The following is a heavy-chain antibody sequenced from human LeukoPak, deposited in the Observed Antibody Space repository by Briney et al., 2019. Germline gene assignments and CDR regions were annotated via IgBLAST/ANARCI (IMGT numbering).Heavy chain of an antibody. CDR3: ARDDFDIAARRRRSREGY. CDR1: GFTFSSYS. J-gene: IGHJ4*02. CDR2: ISSSSYI. V-gene: IGHV3-21*01. Sequence: GGSLRLSCAASGFTFSSYSMNWVRQAPGKGLEWVSSISSSSYIYYADSVKGRFTISRDNAKNSLYLQMNCLRAEDTAVYYCARDDFDIAARRRRSREGYWGQGTLVTVSS. D-gene: IGHD6-6*01.